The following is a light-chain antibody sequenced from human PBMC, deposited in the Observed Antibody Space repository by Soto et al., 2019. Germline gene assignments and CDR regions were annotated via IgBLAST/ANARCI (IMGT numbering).Light chain of an antibody. CDR1: QTISSW. Sequence: DIQMTQSPSTLSGSVGDRVTITCRASQTISSWLAWYQKKPGKAPKLLIYKASTLKSGVPSRFSGSGSGTEFTLTISSLQSEDLAVYYCQQYNNWPPITFGQGTRLEIK. J-gene: IGKJ5*01. CDR2: KAS. V-gene: IGKV1-5*03. CDR3: QQYNNWPPIT.